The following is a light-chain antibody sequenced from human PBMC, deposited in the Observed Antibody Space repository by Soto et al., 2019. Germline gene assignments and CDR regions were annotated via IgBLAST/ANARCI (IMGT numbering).Light chain of an antibody. CDR3: QQRSNWPPTWT. J-gene: IGKJ1*01. V-gene: IGKV3-11*01. CDR1: QSVSSY. Sequence: EIVLSQSPATLSLSPGERATLSCRASQSVSSYLAWYQHIPGQAPRLLIYDASKRATGIPARFSGSGSGTDFTLTISSLEPEDCAVYYCQQRSNWPPTWTFGQWTKVEVK. CDR2: DAS.